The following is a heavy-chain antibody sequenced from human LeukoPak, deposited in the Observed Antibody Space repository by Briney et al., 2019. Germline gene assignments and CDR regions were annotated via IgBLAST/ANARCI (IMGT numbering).Heavy chain of an antibody. V-gene: IGHV1-46*01. CDR2: INPSGGST. Sequence: GASVKVSCKASGYTFTSYYVHWVRQAPGQGLEWMGIINPSGGSTSYAQKFQGRVTMTRDTSTSTVYVELSSLRSEDTAVYYCARGTYYDYVWGSYRPHFDYWGQGTLVTVSS. CDR3: ARGTYYDYVWGSYRPHFDY. J-gene: IGHJ4*02. CDR1: GYTFTSYY. D-gene: IGHD3-16*02.